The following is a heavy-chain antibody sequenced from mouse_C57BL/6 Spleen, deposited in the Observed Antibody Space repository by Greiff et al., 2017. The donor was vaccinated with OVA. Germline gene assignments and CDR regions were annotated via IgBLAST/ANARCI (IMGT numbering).Heavy chain of an antibody. J-gene: IGHJ4*01. CDR2: IYWDDDK. CDR3: ARDDYKGGAMDY. V-gene: IGHV8-12*01. Sequence: QVTLKESGPGILQSSQTLSLTCSFSGFSLSTSGMGVSWIRQPSGKGLEWLAHIYWDDDKRYNPFLKSRLTISKDTSRNQVFLKITSVDTADTATYYCARDDYKGGAMDYWGQGTSVTVSS. D-gene: IGHD2-4*01. CDR1: GFSLSTSGMG.